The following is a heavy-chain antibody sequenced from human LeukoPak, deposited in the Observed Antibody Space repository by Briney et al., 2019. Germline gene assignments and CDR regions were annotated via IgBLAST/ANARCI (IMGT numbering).Heavy chain of an antibody. V-gene: IGHV3-21*01. CDR2: ISSSSSYI. Sequence: GGSLRLSCAASGFTFSSYSMNWVRQAPGKGLEWVAAISSSSSYIYYADSVKGRLTISRDNAKNSLYLRMNSLRAEDTAVYYCARGSHSVSGWYVSDYWGQGTLVTVSS. J-gene: IGHJ4*02. D-gene: IGHD6-19*01. CDR3: ARGSHSVSGWYVSDY. CDR1: GFTFSSYS.